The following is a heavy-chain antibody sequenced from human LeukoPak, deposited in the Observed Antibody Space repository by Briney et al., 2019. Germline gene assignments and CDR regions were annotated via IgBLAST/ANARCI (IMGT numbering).Heavy chain of an antibody. CDR1: GGSISSYY. CDR3: ARDSRVWFGESGYFQH. J-gene: IGHJ1*01. V-gene: IGHV4-4*07. D-gene: IGHD3-10*01. CDR2: IYASGNT. Sequence: SETLSLTCTVSGGSISSYYWSWVRQPAGKGLEWIGRIYASGNTNYNPSLKGRVTMTVDTSKNQFSLKLSSVTAADTAVYYCARDSRVWFGESGYFQHWGQGTLVTVSS.